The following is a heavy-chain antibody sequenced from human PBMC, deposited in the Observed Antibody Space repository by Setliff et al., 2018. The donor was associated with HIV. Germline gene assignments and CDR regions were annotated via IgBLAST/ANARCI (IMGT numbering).Heavy chain of an antibody. CDR1: GFTLSSFW. CDR3: ASPRVGATFIPAFSFDY. CDR2: IKQDGSEK. J-gene: IGHJ4*02. V-gene: IGHV3-7*01. D-gene: IGHD1-26*01. Sequence: GGSLRLSCAASGFTLSSFWMSWVRQAPGKGLEWVANIKQDGSEKYYVDSVKGRFTISRDNSKNTLYLQMNSLSAEDTAVYYCASPRVGATFIPAFSFDYWGQGTLVTVSS.